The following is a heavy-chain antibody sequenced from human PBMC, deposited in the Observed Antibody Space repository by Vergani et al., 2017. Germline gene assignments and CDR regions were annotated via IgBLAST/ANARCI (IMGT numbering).Heavy chain of an antibody. Sequence: QLQLQESGPGLVKPSETLSLTCTVSGGSISSSSYYWGWIRQPPGKGLEWIGSIYTSGSTNYNPSLKSRVTMSVDTSKNQFSLKLSSVTAADTAVYYCARGTFDDFWSGADNYWYFDLWGRGTLVTVSS. CDR2: IYTSGST. CDR1: GGSISSSSYY. V-gene: IGHV4-39*07. CDR3: ARGTFDDFWSGADNYWYFDL. D-gene: IGHD3-3*01. J-gene: IGHJ2*01.